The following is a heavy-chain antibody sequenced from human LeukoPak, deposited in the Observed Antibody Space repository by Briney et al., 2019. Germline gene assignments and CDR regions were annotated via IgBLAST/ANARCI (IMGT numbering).Heavy chain of an antibody. J-gene: IGHJ4*02. Sequence: GGSLRLSCAGSGFIFSSYALTWVRQAPGNALEWVSVISGRGISTYYADSVKGRFTISRDNSKNTLYLEMNSLRAEDTAVYYCAKKMSDTSGYFDYWGQGTLVTVSS. CDR1: GFIFSSYA. CDR2: ISGRGIST. CDR3: AKKMSDTSGYFDY. D-gene: IGHD3-22*01. V-gene: IGHV3-23*01.